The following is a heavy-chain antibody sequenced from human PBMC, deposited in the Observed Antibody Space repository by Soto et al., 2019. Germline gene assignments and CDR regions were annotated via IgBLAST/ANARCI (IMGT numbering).Heavy chain of an antibody. CDR1: GRGITDYW. Sequence: KGSGRGITDYWLACVPQMNGKGLEYMGIIYPGDSDTRYSPSFQGQVTISADKSVNTAYLQWTSLKASDTAIYYCARARVSTPRLEDPFDIWGQGTMVTV. CDR3: ARARVSTPRLEDPFDI. J-gene: IGHJ3*02. CDR2: IYPGDSDT. V-gene: IGHV5-51*01. D-gene: IGHD5-12*01.